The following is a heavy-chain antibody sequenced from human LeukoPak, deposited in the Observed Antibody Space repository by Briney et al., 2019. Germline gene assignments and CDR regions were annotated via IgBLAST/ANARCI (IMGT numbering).Heavy chain of an antibody. CDR2: IHTSGST. D-gene: IGHD3-22*01. J-gene: IGHJ4*02. CDR3: ARVFGYMYYYDSSGYYLDY. CDR1: GGSISSGSYY. V-gene: IGHV4-61*02. Sequence: PSQTLSLTCTVSGGSISSGSYYWSWIRQPAGKGLEWIGRIHTSGSTNYSPSLKSRVTISVDTSKNQFSLKLSSVTAADTAVYYCARVFGYMYYYDSSGYYLDYWGQGTLVTVSS.